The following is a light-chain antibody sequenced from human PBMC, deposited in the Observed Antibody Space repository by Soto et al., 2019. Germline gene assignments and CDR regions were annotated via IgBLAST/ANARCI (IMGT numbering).Light chain of an antibody. CDR3: MIWPSMPTVV. CDR2: YYSDSDK. J-gene: IGLJ2*01. V-gene: IGLV5-37*01. CDR1: SDINVGSYN. Sequence: QAVVTQPPSSSASPGESASLTCTLPSDINVGSYNIYWYQQKPGSPPRYLLYYYSDSDKGQGSGVPSRFSGSKDASANTGILLISGLQSEDEAYYYCMIWPSMPTVVFGGGTKLTVL.